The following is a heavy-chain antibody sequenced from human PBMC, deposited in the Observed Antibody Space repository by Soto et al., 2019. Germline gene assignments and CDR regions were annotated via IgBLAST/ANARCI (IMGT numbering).Heavy chain of an antibody. Sequence: SETLSLTCAVSGGSISSSNWWSWVRQPPGKGLEWIGEINHSGSTNYNPSLKSRVTISVDTSKNQFSLKLSSVTAADTAVYYCARGREGPLYYWGQGTLVTVSS. CDR1: GGSISSSNW. CDR2: INHSGST. CDR3: ARGREGPLYY. J-gene: IGHJ4*02. V-gene: IGHV4-4*02.